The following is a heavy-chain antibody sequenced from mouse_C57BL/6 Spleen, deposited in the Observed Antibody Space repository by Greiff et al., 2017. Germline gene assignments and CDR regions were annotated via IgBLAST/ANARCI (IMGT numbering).Heavy chain of an antibody. V-gene: IGHV1-61*01. J-gene: IGHJ2*01. CDR1: GYTFTSYW. CDR2: IYPSDSET. Sequence: VQLQQPGAELVRPGSSVKLSCKASGYTFTSYWMDWVKQRPGQGLEWIGNIYPSDSETHYNQKFKDKATLTVDKSSSTAYMQLSSLTSEDSAVXYCARKGNLDGSSYFDYWGQGTTLTVSS. CDR3: ARKGNLDGSSYFDY. D-gene: IGHD1-1*01.